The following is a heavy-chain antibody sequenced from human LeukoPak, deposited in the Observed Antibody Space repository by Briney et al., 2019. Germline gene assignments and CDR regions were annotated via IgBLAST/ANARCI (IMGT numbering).Heavy chain of an antibody. CDR3: ARAYGYCSAGSCYYYGLDV. V-gene: IGHV5-51*01. Sequence: GESLKISCKGSGYSFTTHCIAWVRQMPGKGLEWMGIIHPGDSDTRYSPSLQGQVTISADKSISTAYLQWSSLKASDTAMYYCARAYGYCSAGSCYYYGLDVWGHGTTVTVFS. CDR1: GYSFTTHC. CDR2: IHPGDSDT. J-gene: IGHJ6*02. D-gene: IGHD2-15*01.